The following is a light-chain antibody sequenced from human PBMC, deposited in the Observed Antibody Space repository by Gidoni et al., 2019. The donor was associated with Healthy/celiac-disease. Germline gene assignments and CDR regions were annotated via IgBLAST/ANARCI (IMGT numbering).Light chain of an antibody. J-gene: IGLJ3*02. CDR1: SSDVCGYKD. CDR3: SSYTSSSTLWV. CDR2: EVS. Sequence: QSALTQPASVSGSPGQSITISCTGTSSDVCGYKDVSWYQQHPGKAPKHMIYEVSNRPSGVSNRFSGSKSGNTASLTISGLQAEDEADYYCSSYTSSSTLWVFGGGTKLTVL. V-gene: IGLV2-14*01.